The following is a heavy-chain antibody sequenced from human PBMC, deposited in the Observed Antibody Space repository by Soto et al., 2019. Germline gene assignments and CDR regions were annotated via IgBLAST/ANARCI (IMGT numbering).Heavy chain of an antibody. D-gene: IGHD2-15*01. Sequence: LSLTCTVSGGSISSYYWSWIRQPPGKGLEWIGYIYYSGSTNYNPSLKSRVTISVDTSKNQFSLKLSSVTAADTAVYYCARERDVYHWLLDAFDLWGQGTLVTGSS. J-gene: IGHJ3*01. CDR2: IYYSGST. CDR1: GGSISSYY. CDR3: ARERDVYHWLLDAFDL. V-gene: IGHV4-59*01.